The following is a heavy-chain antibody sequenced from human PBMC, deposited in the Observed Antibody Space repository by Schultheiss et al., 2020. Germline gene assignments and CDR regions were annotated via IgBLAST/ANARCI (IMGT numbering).Heavy chain of an antibody. CDR2: MSYDGSDK. V-gene: IGHV3-30*04. J-gene: IGHJ5*02. CDR3: ARGRTTEWFDP. CDR1: GFTFSSYA. D-gene: IGHD1-1*01. Sequence: GGSLRLSCAASGFTFSSYAMIWVRQAPGKGLEWVAVMSYDGSDKYYADSVKGRFTISRDNSKNTLYLQMNSLRAEDTAVYYCARGRTTEWFDPWGQGTLVTVSS.